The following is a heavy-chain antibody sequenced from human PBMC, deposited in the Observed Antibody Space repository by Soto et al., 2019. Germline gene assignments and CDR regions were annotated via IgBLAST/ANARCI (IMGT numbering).Heavy chain of an antibody. J-gene: IGHJ4*02. D-gene: IGHD6-6*01. Sequence: EVQLVESGGALVQPGVSLRLSCAASGFTFTSYSMNWVRQAPGKGLEWVSYISSTGSTMYYADSVKGRFTMARDNAKNSAYLQMNSLRDEDTAVYYCARETSLHYWGQGTLVTVSS. CDR1: GFTFTSYS. CDR2: ISSTGSTM. V-gene: IGHV3-48*02. CDR3: ARETSLHY.